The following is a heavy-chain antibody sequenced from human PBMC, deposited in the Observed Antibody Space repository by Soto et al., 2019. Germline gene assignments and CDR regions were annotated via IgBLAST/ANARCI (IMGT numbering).Heavy chain of an antibody. D-gene: IGHD1-7*01. V-gene: IGHV1-2*04. Sequence: ASVKVSCKASGYTFTGYYMHWVRQAPGQGLEWMGWINPNSGGTNYAQKFQGWVTMTRDTSISTAYMELSRLRSDDTAVYYCARGVTGTSLWFDPWGKGTLVTVSS. J-gene: IGHJ5*02. CDR2: INPNSGGT. CDR1: GYTFTGYY. CDR3: ARGVTGTSLWFDP.